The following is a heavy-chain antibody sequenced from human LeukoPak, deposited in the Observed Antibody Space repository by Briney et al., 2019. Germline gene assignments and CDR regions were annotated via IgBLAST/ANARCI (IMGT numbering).Heavy chain of an antibody. CDR1: GFTFSSYS. CDR2: ISSSSSTI. CDR3: ARGVAARNKDYDAFDI. J-gene: IGHJ3*02. D-gene: IGHD6-19*01. V-gene: IGHV3-48*04. Sequence: PGGSLRLSCAASGFTFSSYSMNWVRQAPGKGLEWVSYISSSSSTIYYADSVKGRFTISRDNAKNSLYLQMNSLRAEDTAVYYCARGVAARNKDYDAFDIWGQGTMVTVSS.